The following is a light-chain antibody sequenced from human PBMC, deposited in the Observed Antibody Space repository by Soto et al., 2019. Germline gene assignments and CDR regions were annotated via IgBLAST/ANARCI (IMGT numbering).Light chain of an antibody. V-gene: IGLV2-11*01. CDR1: SSDVGGYYY. CDR2: NVN. Sequence: QSVLTQPRSVSGSPGQSVTIACTGTSSDVGGYYYVSWYQHHPGKPPKLIIFNVNDRPSGVPARFSGSKSGNTASLTISGLQAEDKADYYCCSYAGIYTLVFGGGTKLTVL. CDR3: CSYAGIYTLV. J-gene: IGLJ2*01.